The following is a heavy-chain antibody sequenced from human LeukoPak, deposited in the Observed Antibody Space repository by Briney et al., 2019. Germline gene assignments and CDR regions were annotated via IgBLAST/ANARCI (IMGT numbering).Heavy chain of an antibody. CDR3: ARDEDGPRLSSVDY. Sequence: WGVLRLSCAASGFTFSSYSMNWVRQAPGKGLEWVSSISSSSSYIYYADSVKGRFTISRDNAKNSLYLQMNSLRAEDTAVYYCARDEDGPRLSSVDYWGQGTLVTVSS. CDR2: ISSSSSYI. J-gene: IGHJ4*02. CDR1: GFTFSSYS. D-gene: IGHD2/OR15-2a*01. V-gene: IGHV3-21*01.